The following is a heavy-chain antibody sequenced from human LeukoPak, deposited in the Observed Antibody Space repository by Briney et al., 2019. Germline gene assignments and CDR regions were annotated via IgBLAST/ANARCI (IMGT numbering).Heavy chain of an antibody. J-gene: IGHJ3*02. CDR1: SGSFSAYY. Sequence: SETLSLTCAVYSGSFSAYYWSWIRQPPGKGLEWLGEINHSTSTKYNPSLKSRVTISVDTPKNQFSLKLSSVTAADTAVYFCARSGGTSARVNAFDIWGQGTLVTVSS. CDR3: ARSGGTSARVNAFDI. D-gene: IGHD2-15*01. V-gene: IGHV4-34*01. CDR2: INHSTST.